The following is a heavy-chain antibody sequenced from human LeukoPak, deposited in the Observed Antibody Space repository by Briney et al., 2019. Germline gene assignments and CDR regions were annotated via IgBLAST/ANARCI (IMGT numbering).Heavy chain of an antibody. CDR1: GGSFSGYY. V-gene: IGHV4-34*01. Sequence: SETLSLTCAVYGGSFSGYYWSWIRQPPGKGLEWIGEINHSGSTNYNPSLKSRVTISVDTSKNQFSLKLSSVTAADTAVYYCASGGGIAAAGNYWGQGTLVTVSS. J-gene: IGHJ4*02. CDR3: ASGGGIAAAGNY. D-gene: IGHD6-13*01. CDR2: INHSGST.